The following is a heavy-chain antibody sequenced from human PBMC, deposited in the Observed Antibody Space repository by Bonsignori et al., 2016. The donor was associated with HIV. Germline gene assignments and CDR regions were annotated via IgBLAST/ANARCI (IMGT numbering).Heavy chain of an antibody. V-gene: IGHV3-23*01. CDR3: AKGGFDCSSTSCYDVLDYYYSYMDV. Sequence: GESLKISCAASGFTFSSYAMTWVRQAPGKGLEWVSTINHSGGSTYYADSVKGRFTISRDNSKNTLYLQMNSLRAEDTAVYYCAKGGFDCSSTSCYDVLDYYYSYMDVWGKGTTVTVSS. D-gene: IGHD2-2*01. CDR1: GFTFSSYA. CDR2: INHSGGST. J-gene: IGHJ6*03.